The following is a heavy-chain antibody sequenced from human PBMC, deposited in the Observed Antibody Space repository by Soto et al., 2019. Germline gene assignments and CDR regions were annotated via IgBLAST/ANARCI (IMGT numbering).Heavy chain of an antibody. D-gene: IGHD4-17*01. CDR3: ARHLRQIYGADAFDI. J-gene: IGHJ3*02. Sequence: PSETLSLTCTVSGGSISSFYWSWIRQPPGKGLEWIGYIYDSGSTNYNPSLKSRVTISVDTSKNQFSLKLSSVTAADTVVYYCARHLRQIYGADAFDIWGQGTMVTVSS. CDR2: IYDSGST. CDR1: GGSISSFY. V-gene: IGHV4-59*08.